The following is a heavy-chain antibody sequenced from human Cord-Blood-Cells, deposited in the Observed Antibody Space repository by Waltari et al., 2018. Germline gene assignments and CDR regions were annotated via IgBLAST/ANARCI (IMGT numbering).Heavy chain of an antibody. D-gene: IGHD1-26*01. CDR2: INPNRGGT. Sequence: QVQLVQSGAEVNKPGASVKVSCKASGYTFTGYYMHWVRQAPGQGLEWMGWINPNRGGTNYAQKFQGWVTMTRDTSISTAYMELSRLRSDDTAVYYCARELGADAFDIWGQGTMVTVSS. CDR3: ARELGADAFDI. J-gene: IGHJ3*02. V-gene: IGHV1-2*04. CDR1: GYTFTGYY.